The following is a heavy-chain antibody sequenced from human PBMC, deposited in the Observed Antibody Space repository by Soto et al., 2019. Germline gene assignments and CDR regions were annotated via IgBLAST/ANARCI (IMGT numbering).Heavy chain of an antibody. J-gene: IGHJ6*03. V-gene: IGHV3-21*01. Sequence: TGRSLRLSCAASGFTFSSYSTNWARKAPGKGLEWVSSISSSSSYIYYADSVKGRFTISRDNAKNSLYLQMNSLRAEDTAVYYCARDGRVRGYCSGGSCPHYSYYMDVWGKGTTVTLSS. CDR2: ISSSSSYI. CDR1: GFTFSSYS. CDR3: ARDGRVRGYCSGGSCPHYSYYMDV. D-gene: IGHD2-15*01.